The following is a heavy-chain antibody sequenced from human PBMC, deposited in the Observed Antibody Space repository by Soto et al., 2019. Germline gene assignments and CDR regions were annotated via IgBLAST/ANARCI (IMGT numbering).Heavy chain of an antibody. CDR2: ISSSSSYI. D-gene: IGHD6-13*01. J-gene: IGHJ6*02. Sequence: PGGSLRLSCAASGFTFSSYSMNWVRQAPGKGLEWVSSISSSSSYIYYADSVKGRFTISRDNAKNSLYLQMNSLRAEDTAVYYCARDLKPSRSVPYGMDVWGQGTTVTVSS. V-gene: IGHV3-21*01. CDR3: ARDLKPSRSVPYGMDV. CDR1: GFTFSSYS.